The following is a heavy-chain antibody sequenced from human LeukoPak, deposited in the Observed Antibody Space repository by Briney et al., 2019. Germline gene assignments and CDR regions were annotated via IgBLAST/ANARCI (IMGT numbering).Heavy chain of an antibody. V-gene: IGHV4-4*07. CDR2: IYTSGST. Sequence: SETLSLTCTVSGGSISSYYWSWIRQPAGKGLEWIGRIYTSGSTNYNPSLKSRVTMSVDTSKNQFSLRLSSVTAADTAVYYCARSQLLYDAFDIWGQGTMVTVSS. CDR1: GGSISSYY. CDR3: ARSQLLYDAFDI. J-gene: IGHJ3*02. D-gene: IGHD2-2*02.